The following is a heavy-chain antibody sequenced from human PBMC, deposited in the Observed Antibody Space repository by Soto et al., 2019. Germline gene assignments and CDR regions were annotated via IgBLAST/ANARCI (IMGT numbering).Heavy chain of an antibody. CDR1: GYSFTSYW. Sequence: RGESLKISCKGSGYSFTSYWISWVRQMPGKGLEWMGRIDPSDSYTNYSPSFQGHVTISADKSISTAYLQWSSLKASDTAMYYCARAGYDSSGYPDFDYWGQGTLVTVSS. D-gene: IGHD3-22*01. V-gene: IGHV5-10-1*01. CDR2: IDPSDSYT. J-gene: IGHJ4*02. CDR3: ARAGYDSSGYPDFDY.